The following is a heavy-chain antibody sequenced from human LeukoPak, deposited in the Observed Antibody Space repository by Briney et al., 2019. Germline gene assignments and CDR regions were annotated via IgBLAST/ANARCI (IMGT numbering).Heavy chain of an antibody. V-gene: IGHV4-59*01. D-gene: IGHD6-13*01. CDR3: ATTLYSSRPAEYFQH. CDR1: GGSISSYY. CDR2: IYYSGST. Sequence: PSETLSLTCTVSGGSISSYYWSWIRQPPGKGLEWIGYIYYSGSTNYNPSLKSRVTISVDTSKNQFSLKLSSVTAADTAVYYCATTLYSSRPAEYFQHWGQGTLVTVSS. J-gene: IGHJ1*01.